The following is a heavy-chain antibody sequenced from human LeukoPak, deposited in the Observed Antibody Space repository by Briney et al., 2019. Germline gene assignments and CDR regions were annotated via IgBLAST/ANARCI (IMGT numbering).Heavy chain of an antibody. CDR2: ISGDETYT. Sequence: GGSLRLSCVASGFTFSSDFMHWIRQAPGEGLMYVSRISGDETYTNYADSVKGRFTISRDNAKNTLYLQMNSLRAEDTAVYYCVREDNAFNIWGQGTLVTVSS. V-gene: IGHV3-74*01. CDR3: VREDNAFNI. CDR1: GFTFSSDF. J-gene: IGHJ3*02.